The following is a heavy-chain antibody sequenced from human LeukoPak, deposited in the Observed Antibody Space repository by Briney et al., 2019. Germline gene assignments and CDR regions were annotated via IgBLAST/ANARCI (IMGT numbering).Heavy chain of an antibody. CDR1: GFTFSSYA. V-gene: IGHV3-23*01. J-gene: IGHJ4*02. CDR3: AKGLNYDFWSGYYTNDY. Sequence: GGSLRLSCAASGFTFSSYAMSWVRQAPGRGLGWVSAISGSGGRTYYADSVKGRFTISRDNSKNTLYLQMNSLRAEDTAVYYCAKGLNYDFWSGYYTNDYWGQGALVTVSS. CDR2: ISGSGGRT. D-gene: IGHD3-3*01.